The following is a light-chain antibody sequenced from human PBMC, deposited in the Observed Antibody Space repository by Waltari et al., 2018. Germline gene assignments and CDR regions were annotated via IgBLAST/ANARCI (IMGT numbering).Light chain of an antibody. CDR3: LQHNDWSWT. CDR1: QGIRND. J-gene: IGKJ1*01. V-gene: IGKV1-17*01. CDR2: AAS. Sequence: IQLTQSPSSLSASIGDRVTITCRASQGIRNDVAWYQQKPGKAPNRLIYAASSLQSGVPSRFSGSGFGTDFTLTISSLQPEDFATYFCLQHNDWSWTFGPGTKVEFK.